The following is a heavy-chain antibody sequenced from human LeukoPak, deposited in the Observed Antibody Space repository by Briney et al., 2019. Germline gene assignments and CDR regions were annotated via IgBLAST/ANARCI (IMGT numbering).Heavy chain of an antibody. J-gene: IGHJ3*02. CDR2: INHSGST. V-gene: IGHV4-34*01. CDR1: GGSISGTYY. CDR3: ASLYYYDSTRRNDAFDI. D-gene: IGHD3-22*01. Sequence: SETLSLTCTVSGGSISGTYYWSWIRQPPGKGLEWIGEINHSGSTNYNPSLKSRVTISVDTSKNQFSLKLSSVTAADTAVYYCASLYYYDSTRRNDAFDIWGQGTMVTVSS.